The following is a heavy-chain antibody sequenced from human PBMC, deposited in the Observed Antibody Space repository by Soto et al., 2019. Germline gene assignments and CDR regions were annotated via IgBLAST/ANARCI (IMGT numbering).Heavy chain of an antibody. CDR2: AFHTGGT. CDR1: NDSIRRYY. V-gene: IGHV4-59*01. Sequence: QVQLQESGPGLVKPSETLSLTCPVSNDSIRRYYWSWIRQPPGRGLEWIGYAFHTGGTNYNPSLKSRVTISVDSSKSQFALKLTSVTAADTAVYFCTSSELDTLRDAEYTHHGGQGTLFTVSS. J-gene: IGHJ1*01. CDR3: TSSELDTLRDAEYTHH. D-gene: IGHD5-18*01.